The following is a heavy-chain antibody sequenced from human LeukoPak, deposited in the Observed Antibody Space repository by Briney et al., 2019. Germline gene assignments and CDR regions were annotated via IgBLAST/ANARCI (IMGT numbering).Heavy chain of an antibody. CDR2: INPNSGGT. V-gene: IGHV1-2*02. CDR3: ARDLVRGRGDDY. J-gene: IGHJ4*02. Sequence: ASVKVSCKASGYTFTGYYMHWVRQAPGQGLEWMGWINPNSGGTNYAQKFQGRVTMTRDTSISTAYVELSRLRSDDTAVYYCARDLVRGRGDDYWGQGTLVTVSS. D-gene: IGHD3-10*01. CDR1: GYTFTGYY.